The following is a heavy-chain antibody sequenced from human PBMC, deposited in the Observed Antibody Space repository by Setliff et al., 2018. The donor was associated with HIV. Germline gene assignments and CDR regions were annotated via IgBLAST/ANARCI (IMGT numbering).Heavy chain of an antibody. V-gene: IGHV1-69*02. CDR1: GGTFSDYT. J-gene: IGHJ3*02. CDR2: IIPIIGIE. CDR3: ARSYCSSVMCYLGHAFEI. D-gene: IGHD2-2*01. Sequence: SVKASCKASGGTFSDYTVNWVRQAPGQGREWMGRIIPIIGIENYAQKFQGRVTITADKSTSTAYMELNSLRSDDTSIYYCARSYCSSVMCYLGHAFEIWGQGTRVTVSS.